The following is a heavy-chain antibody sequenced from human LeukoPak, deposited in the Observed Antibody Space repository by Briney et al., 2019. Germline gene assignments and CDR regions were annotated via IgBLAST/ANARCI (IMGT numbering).Heavy chain of an antibody. V-gene: IGHV3-74*01. J-gene: IGHJ3*02. Sequence: GGSVRLSCAASGFTFSSYWMHWVRQAPGKGLVWVSRINSDGSSTSYADSVKGRFTISRDNAKNTLYLQMNSLRAEDTAVYYCARGYPGDAFDIWGQGTMVTVSS. CDR2: INSDGSST. D-gene: IGHD5-12*01. CDR1: GFTFSSYW. CDR3: ARGYPGDAFDI.